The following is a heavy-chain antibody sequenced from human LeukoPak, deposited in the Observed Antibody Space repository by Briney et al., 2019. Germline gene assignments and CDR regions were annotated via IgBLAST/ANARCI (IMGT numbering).Heavy chain of an antibody. J-gene: IGHJ5*02. V-gene: IGHV5-51*01. CDR1: GYSFTSYW. Sequence: GESLKISCKGSGYSFTSYWIGWVRQMPGKGLEWMGIIYPGDSDTRYSPSFQGQVTISADKSISTAYLQWSSLKASDTAMYYCARRKPTSGAQYWFDPWGQGTLVTVSS. CDR3: ARRKPTSGAQYWFDP. D-gene: IGHD3-10*01. CDR2: IYPGDSDT.